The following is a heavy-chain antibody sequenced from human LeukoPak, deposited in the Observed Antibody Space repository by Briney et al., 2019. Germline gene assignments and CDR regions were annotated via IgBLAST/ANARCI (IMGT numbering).Heavy chain of an antibody. D-gene: IGHD2/OR15-2a*01. J-gene: IGHJ5*02. CDR1: GFSFSRYR. V-gene: IGHV3-23*03. CDR2: IYSGGST. Sequence: GGSLRLSCVASGFSFSRYRMNWGRQAPGKGLEWVSVIYSGGSTYYADSVKGRFTISRDNSKNTLHLQMNSLRAEDTAVYYCAKKHSTGLDPWGQGTLVTVSS. CDR3: AKKHSTGLDP.